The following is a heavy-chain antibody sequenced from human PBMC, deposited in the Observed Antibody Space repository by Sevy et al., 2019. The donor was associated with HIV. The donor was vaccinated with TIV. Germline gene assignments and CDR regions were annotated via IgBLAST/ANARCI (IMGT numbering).Heavy chain of an antibody. V-gene: IGHV3-7*01. Sequence: GGSLRLSCVVSGFTFSNYWMTWVRQAPGKGLEWVANIKEDGSVKWYADSVKGRFTISRDNAKNSLSLQMNSLSAEDTAVYYCARDTNYFYVDVWGKGTTVTVSS. CDR3: ARDTNYFYVDV. CDR2: IKEDGSVK. D-gene: IGHD1-1*01. J-gene: IGHJ6*03. CDR1: GFTFSNYW.